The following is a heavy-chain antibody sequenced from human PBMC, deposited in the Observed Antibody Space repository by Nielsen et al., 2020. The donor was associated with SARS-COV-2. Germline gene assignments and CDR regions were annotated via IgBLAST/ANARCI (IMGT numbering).Heavy chain of an antibody. CDR1: GGSISSYY. Sequence: GSLRLSCTVSGGSISSYYWSWIRQPPGKELEWIGYIYYSGNSNYNPSLKSRVTMSVDTSKNQFSLKLSSVTAVDTAVYYCAREAYDSSGYYLGMDYWGQGTLVTVTS. V-gene: IGHV4-59*01. J-gene: IGHJ4*02. CDR3: AREAYDSSGYYLGMDY. D-gene: IGHD3-22*01. CDR2: IYYSGNS.